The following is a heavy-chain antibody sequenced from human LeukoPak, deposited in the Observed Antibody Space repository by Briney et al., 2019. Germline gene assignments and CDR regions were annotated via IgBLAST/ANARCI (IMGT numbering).Heavy chain of an antibody. J-gene: IGHJ4*02. Sequence: PGGSLRLSCAASGFTFSSYSMNRVRQAPGKGLEWVSHITASGTAMFYADSVKGRFTISRDNAKNSLYLQMNSLRDEDTAVYYCASSRSYRFDYWGQGTLVTVSS. V-gene: IGHV3-48*02. CDR2: ITASGTAM. D-gene: IGHD1-26*01. CDR3: ASSRSYRFDY. CDR1: GFTFSSYS.